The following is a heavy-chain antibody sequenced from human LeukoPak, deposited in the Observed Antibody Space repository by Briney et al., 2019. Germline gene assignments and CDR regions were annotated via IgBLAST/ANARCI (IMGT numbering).Heavy chain of an antibody. CDR2: IYYSGST. CDR3: ARTSDSSSWYESLGYYYYYMDV. Sequence: PSETLSLTCTVSGGSISSYYWSWIRQPPGKGLEWIGYIYYSGSTNYNPSLKSRVTISVDTSKNQFSLELSSVTAADTAVYYCARTSDSSSWYESLGYYYYYMDVWGKGTTVTISS. D-gene: IGHD6-13*01. CDR1: GGSISSYY. J-gene: IGHJ6*03. V-gene: IGHV4-59*01.